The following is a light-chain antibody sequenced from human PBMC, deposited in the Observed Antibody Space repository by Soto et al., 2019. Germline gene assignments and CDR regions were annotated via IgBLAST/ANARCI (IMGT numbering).Light chain of an antibody. Sequence: SYELTQPHSVSVATGQTARITCGGNNIGSKAVHWSQQQPGQDPVLVIYSDSIRPSGIPERFSASNPGNTATLTISRIEAGDEADYYCQLWDSSSDHHVVFGGGTKLTVL. J-gene: IGLJ2*01. CDR2: SDS. CDR3: QLWDSSSDHHVV. V-gene: IGLV3-12*02. CDR1: NIGSKA.